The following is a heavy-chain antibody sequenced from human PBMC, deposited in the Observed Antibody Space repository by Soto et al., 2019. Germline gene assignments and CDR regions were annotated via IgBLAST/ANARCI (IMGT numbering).Heavy chain of an antibody. CDR2: INPNSGGT. J-gene: IGHJ6*02. Sequence: GASVKVSCKASGYTFTGYYMHWVRQAPGQGLEWMGWINPNSGGTNYAQKFQGRVTMTRDTSISTAYMELSRLRSDDTAVYYCARAPRRFIAARTYGMDVWGQGTTVTVSS. CDR1: GYTFTGYY. CDR3: ARAPRRFIAARTYGMDV. V-gene: IGHV1-2*02. D-gene: IGHD6-6*01.